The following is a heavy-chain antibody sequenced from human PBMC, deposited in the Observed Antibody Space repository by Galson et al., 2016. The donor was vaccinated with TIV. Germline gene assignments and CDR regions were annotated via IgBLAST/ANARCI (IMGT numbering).Heavy chain of an antibody. J-gene: IGHJ6*02. V-gene: IGHV3-30*01. CDR1: GFIFSGHA. D-gene: IGHD2-21*01. Sequence: SLRLSCAASGFIFSGHAMHWVRQAPGKGLEWVAVISYDGNSKFYADSVKGQFSISRDNSKNTLSLQMNSLRPEDSAVYFCAKTMIESVYYSGMDVWGQGTTVTVSS. CDR2: ISYDGNSK. CDR3: AKTMIESVYYSGMDV.